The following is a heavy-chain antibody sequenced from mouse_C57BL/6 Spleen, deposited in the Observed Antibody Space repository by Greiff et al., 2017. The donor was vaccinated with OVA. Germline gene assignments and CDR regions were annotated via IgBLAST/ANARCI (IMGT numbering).Heavy chain of an antibody. CDR3: ARQSNYDAMDY. CDR2: ISNGGGST. Sequence: EVQLVESGGGLVQPGGSLKLSCAASGFTFSDYYMYWVRQTPEKRLEWVAYISNGGGSTYYPDTVKGRFTISRDNAKNTLYLQMSRLKSEDTAMYYCARQSNYDAMDYWGQGTSVTVSS. CDR1: GFTFSDYY. D-gene: IGHD2-5*01. J-gene: IGHJ4*01. V-gene: IGHV5-12*01.